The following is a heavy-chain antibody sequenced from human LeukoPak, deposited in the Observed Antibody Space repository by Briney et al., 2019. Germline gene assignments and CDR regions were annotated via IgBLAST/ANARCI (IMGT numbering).Heavy chain of an antibody. CDR1: GFTFITYA. CDR2: ISGSGGST. V-gene: IGHV3-23*01. CDR3: AEPLPAALHAFDI. J-gene: IGHJ3*02. Sequence: GGSLRLSCAASGFTFITYAMSWVRQAPGKGLEWVSAISGSGGSTYYADSVRGRFTISRDNSKNTLYLQMNSLRAEDTAVYYCAEPLPAALHAFDIWGQGTMVTVSS. D-gene: IGHD2-2*01.